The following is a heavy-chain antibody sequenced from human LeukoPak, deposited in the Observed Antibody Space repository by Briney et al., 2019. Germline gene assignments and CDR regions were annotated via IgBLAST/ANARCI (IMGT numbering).Heavy chain of an antibody. J-gene: IGHJ6*02. CDR1: GFSFSSYA. CDR2: ISGSGGST. CDR3: ARAGGPYWYYGMDV. Sequence: GGSLRLSCAASGFSFSSYAMSWVRQAPGKGLEWVSAISGSGGSTYYADSVKGRFTISRDNSKNTLYLQMNSLRAEDTAVYYCARAGGPYWYYGMDVWGQGTTVTVPS. V-gene: IGHV3-23*01. D-gene: IGHD2-8*02.